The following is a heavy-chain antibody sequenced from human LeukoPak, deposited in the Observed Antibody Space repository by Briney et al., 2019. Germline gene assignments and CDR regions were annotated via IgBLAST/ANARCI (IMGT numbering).Heavy chain of an antibody. V-gene: IGHV4-39*02. Sequence: PSETLSLTCSVSGGSISSGSYLWGWIRQSPGKGLEWIGSISYSGRTYYNPSLKSRVTISVDTSKIHLSLNLNSVTAADTAVYYCAKYRSTSGYVDSWGQGTLVTVSS. D-gene: IGHD3-22*01. CDR2: ISYSGRT. J-gene: IGHJ4*02. CDR3: AKYRSTSGYVDS. CDR1: GGSISSGSYL.